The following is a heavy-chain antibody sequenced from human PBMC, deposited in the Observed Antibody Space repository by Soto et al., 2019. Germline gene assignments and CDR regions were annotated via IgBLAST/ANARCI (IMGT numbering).Heavy chain of an antibody. CDR3: AIVRPTNNWYSFDV. D-gene: IGHD1-1*01. CDR2: MYYTGTT. Sequence: QLRLQESGPGLVRPSEPLSPTCTVSGGSISSGTSYWGWIRQSPGKGLEWIGSMYYTGTTDYNSSLKSRATISVDMSKNQFSLKLSSVTAADTAVYFCAIVRPTNNWYSFDVWGQGSLVTVS. V-gene: IGHV4-39*01. J-gene: IGHJ3*01. CDR1: GGSISSGTSY.